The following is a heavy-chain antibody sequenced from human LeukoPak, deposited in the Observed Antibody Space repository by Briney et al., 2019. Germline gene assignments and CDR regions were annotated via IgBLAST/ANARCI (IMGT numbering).Heavy chain of an antibody. CDR1: GFTFSSYE. J-gene: IGHJ4*02. CDR2: ISSSGSTI. CDR3: ASLPTYYYDSSGRDY. D-gene: IGHD3-22*01. V-gene: IGHV3-48*03. Sequence: PGVLLRLSCAASGFTFSSYEMTWVPQAPGKGLEWVSYISSSGSTIYYADSVKGRFTITRDNAKNSLYLQMNSLRAEDTAVYYCASLPTYYYDSSGRDYWGQGTLVTVSS.